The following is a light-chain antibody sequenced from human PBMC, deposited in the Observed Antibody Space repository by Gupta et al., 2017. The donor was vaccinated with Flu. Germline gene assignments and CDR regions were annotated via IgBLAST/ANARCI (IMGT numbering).Light chain of an antibody. CDR1: QSVSRK. CDR3: QQYNDWPLYT. J-gene: IGKJ2*01. V-gene: IGKV3-15*01. CDR2: DAF. Sequence: ERATHSCRASQSVSRKVAWYQQNSGQAPRLLIDDAFTRATGIPARFSGSGSGTEFTLTISSLQSEDFAVYYCQQYNDWPLYTFGQGTKLEIK.